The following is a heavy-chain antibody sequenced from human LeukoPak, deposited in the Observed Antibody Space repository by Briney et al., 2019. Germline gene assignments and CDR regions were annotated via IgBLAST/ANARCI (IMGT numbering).Heavy chain of an antibody. CDR2: IKEDGGRE. CDR3: ARDGGYSAFDY. J-gene: IGHJ4*02. CDR1: GFAFSRSW. D-gene: IGHD1-26*01. Sequence: GGSLRLSCAASGFAFSRSWMTRIRQAPGKGLEFVANIKEDGGRENFASSVKGRFTISRDNAKDSLYLQMNNLRVEDTAVYYCARDGGYSAFDYWGQGALVTVSS. V-gene: IGHV3-7*01.